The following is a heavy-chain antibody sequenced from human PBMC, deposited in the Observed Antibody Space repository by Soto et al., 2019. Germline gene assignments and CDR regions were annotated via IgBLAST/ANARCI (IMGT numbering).Heavy chain of an antibody. D-gene: IGHD5-18*01. CDR1: GLTFSSYG. CDR2: IKQDGSEK. Sequence: GGSLRLSCAASGLTFSSYGMSWVRQAPGKGLEWVANIKQDGSEKYYVDSVKGRFTISRDNAKNSLTLQVDGLRAENTAGFNVAREGYSHRGSVSAVRYYYYYYGMDVWGQGTTVTVSS. CDR3: AREGYSHRGSVSAVRYYYYYYGMDV. J-gene: IGHJ6*02. V-gene: IGHV3-7*01.